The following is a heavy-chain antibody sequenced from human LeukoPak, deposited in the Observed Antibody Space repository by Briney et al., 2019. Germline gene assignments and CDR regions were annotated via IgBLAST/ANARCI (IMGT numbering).Heavy chain of an antibody. CDR1: VFIFSSYS. CDR2: IWYDGSNK. CDR3: ARGLGYSYGYGIDY. Sequence: GRSLRLSCAASVFIFSSYSMNWVRQAPCKGPEWVAIIWYDGSNKYYAESVEGRFTISRDNSKNTLYLQMNSLRAEDTAVYSCARGLGYSYGYGIDYWGQGTLVIASS. J-gene: IGHJ4*02. D-gene: IGHD5-18*01. V-gene: IGHV3-33*01.